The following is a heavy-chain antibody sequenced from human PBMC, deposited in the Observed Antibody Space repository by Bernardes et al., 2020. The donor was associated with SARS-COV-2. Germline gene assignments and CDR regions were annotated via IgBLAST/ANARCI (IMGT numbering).Heavy chain of an antibody. Sequence: GGSLRLSCAASGFTFSSYGMHWVRQAPGKGLEWVAVIWYDGSNKYYADSVKGRFTISRDNSKNTLYLQMNSLRAEDTAVYYCARSPGRFRTYYGMDVWGQGTTVTVSS. D-gene: IGHD1-26*01. CDR1: GFTFSSYG. CDR2: IWYDGSNK. CDR3: ARSPGRFRTYYGMDV. J-gene: IGHJ6*02. V-gene: IGHV3-33*01.